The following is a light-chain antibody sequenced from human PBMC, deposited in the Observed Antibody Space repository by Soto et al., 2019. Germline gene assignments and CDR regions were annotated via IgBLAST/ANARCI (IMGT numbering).Light chain of an antibody. J-gene: IGLJ2*01. CDR3: SSYTTTSALV. CDR2: EVS. CDR1: SSDVGGYDY. V-gene: IGLV2-14*01. Sequence: QSALTQPASVSGSPGQSITISCTGTSSDVGGYDYVSWYQDHPGKVPKLIIYEVSKRPSGVSHRFSGSKSGNTASLTISGLQTEDEADYYCSSYTTTSALVFGGGTKLTVL.